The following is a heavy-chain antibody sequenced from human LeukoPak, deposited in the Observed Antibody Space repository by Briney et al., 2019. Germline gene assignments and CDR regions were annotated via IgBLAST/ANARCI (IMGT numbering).Heavy chain of an antibody. Sequence: SETLSLTCTVSGGSISSSSYYWGWIRQPPGKGLEGVGCIYYSGSTYYNPSLKSRLTISVDTSKNQFSLKLRSVTAADTAVYYCARVTKNWFDPWGQGTLVTVSS. V-gene: IGHV4-39*01. D-gene: IGHD4-11*01. J-gene: IGHJ5*02. CDR2: IYYSGST. CDR3: ARVTKNWFDP. CDR1: GGSISSSSYY.